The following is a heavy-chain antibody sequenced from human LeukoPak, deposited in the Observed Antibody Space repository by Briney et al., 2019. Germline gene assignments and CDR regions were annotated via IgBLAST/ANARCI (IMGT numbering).Heavy chain of an antibody. V-gene: IGHV4-38-2*02. Sequence: SETLSLTCTVSGYSISNGYYWGWIRPPPGKGLEWVGSIYHRGSTYYNPSLRSRVTISLDRSKKKFSLKLTSVTAADTAVYFCARGAEYYAIWRGYAGYSDYWGQGISVTVSS. CDR3: ARGAEYYAIWRGYAGYSDY. CDR2: IYHRGST. D-gene: IGHD3-3*01. CDR1: GYSISNGYY. J-gene: IGHJ4*02.